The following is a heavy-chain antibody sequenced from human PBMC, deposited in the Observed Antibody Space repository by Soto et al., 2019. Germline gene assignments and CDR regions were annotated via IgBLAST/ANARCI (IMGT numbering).Heavy chain of an antibody. CDR3: ARSPNYDFWSGYTNWFDP. CDR2: ISGSGGST. V-gene: IGHV3-23*01. J-gene: IGHJ5*02. CDR1: RFTFSTYA. D-gene: IGHD3-3*01. Sequence: EVQLLESGGGLVQPGGSLRLSCAASRFTFSTYAMSWVRQAPGKGLEWVSGISGSGGSTYYADSVKGRFTISRDNVKNTLYLQMNSLGAEDTAVYYCARSPNYDFWSGYTNWFDPWGQGTLVTVSS.